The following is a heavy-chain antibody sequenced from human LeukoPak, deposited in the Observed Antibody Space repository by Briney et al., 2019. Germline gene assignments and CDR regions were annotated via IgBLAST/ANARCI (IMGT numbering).Heavy chain of an antibody. CDR2: INESGTT. Sequence: PSETLSLTCAVFGGSFSGYYWTWVRQAPGKGLEWIGEINESGTTNYNASLNNRVTISVDTSKNQFSLKLTSLTAADTAVFYCARALMTLVRGVPRTTWFHPWGQGTLGTVSS. J-gene: IGHJ5*02. D-gene: IGHD3-10*01. CDR3: ARALMTLVRGVPRTTWFHP. V-gene: IGHV4-34*01. CDR1: GGSFSGYY.